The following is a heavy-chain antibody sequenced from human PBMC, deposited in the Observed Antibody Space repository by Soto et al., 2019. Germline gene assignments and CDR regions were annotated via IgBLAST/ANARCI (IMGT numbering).Heavy chain of an antibody. Sequence: QVQLQESGPGLVMPSETLSLTCTVSGDSISGSPYFWGWIRQPPGKRLEWIGSIFYDGYTLYTPSLKSRVTISVDTAKNQFSLKLTSVAAADTAIYFCARLQAAGPQYWGQGILVTVSS. D-gene: IGHD6-13*01. CDR3: ARLQAAGPQY. V-gene: IGHV4-39*01. J-gene: IGHJ4*02. CDR2: IFYDGYT. CDR1: GDSISGSPYF.